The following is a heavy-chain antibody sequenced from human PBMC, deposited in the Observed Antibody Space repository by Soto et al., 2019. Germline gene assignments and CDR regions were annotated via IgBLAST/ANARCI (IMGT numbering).Heavy chain of an antibody. CDR3: AREGGYYGMDDFDY. V-gene: IGHV3-30-3*01. J-gene: IGHJ4*02. D-gene: IGHD3-22*01. Sequence: QVQLVESGGGVVQPGRSLRLSCAASGFTFSSYAMHWVRQAPGKGLEWVAVISYDGSNKYYADSVKGRFTISRDNSKSTLYLQMNSLRAEDTAVYYCAREGGYYGMDDFDYWGQGTLVTVSS. CDR1: GFTFSSYA. CDR2: ISYDGSNK.